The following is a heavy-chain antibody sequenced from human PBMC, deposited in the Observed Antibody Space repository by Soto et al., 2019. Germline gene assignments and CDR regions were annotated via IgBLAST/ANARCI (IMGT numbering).Heavy chain of an antibody. D-gene: IGHD1-1*01. CDR2: INAGNGNT. Sequence: ASVKVSCKASGYTFTSYAMHWVRQAPGQRLEWMGWINAGNGNTKYSQKFQGRVTITRDTSASTAYMELSSLRSEDTAVYYCAGQDTGTDYYYYYGMDVWGQGTTVTVSS. CDR1: GYTFTSYA. CDR3: AGQDTGTDYYYYYGMDV. V-gene: IGHV1-3*01. J-gene: IGHJ6*02.